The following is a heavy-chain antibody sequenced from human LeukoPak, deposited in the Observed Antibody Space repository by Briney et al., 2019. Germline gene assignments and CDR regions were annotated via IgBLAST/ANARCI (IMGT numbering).Heavy chain of an antibody. CDR2: INHSGST. D-gene: IGHD3-10*01. V-gene: IGHV4-34*01. CDR1: GGSFSGYY. Sequence: SETLSLTCAVYGGSFSGYYWSWIRQPPGKGLEWIGEINHSGSTNYNPSLKSRVTISVDTSKNQFSLKLSSVTAADTAVYYCARGLGGDPAYYYGSGSYNFDYWGQGTLVTVSS. CDR3: ARGLGGDPAYYYGSGSYNFDY. J-gene: IGHJ4*02.